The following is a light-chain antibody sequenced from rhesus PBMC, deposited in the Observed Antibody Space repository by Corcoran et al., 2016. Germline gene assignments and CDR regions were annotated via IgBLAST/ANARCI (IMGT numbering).Light chain of an antibody. Sequence: DIQMTQSPSSLSASVGDTVTITCRASQGISSYLNWFQQTPGKAPKLLIYAASSLESGVPSRFSGSGYGTDFTLTISSLQPEDFEVYYCLQHNSYPFTFGPGTKLDIK. CDR2: AAS. V-gene: IGKV1-28*03. CDR3: LQHNSYPFT. J-gene: IGKJ3*01. CDR1: QGISSY.